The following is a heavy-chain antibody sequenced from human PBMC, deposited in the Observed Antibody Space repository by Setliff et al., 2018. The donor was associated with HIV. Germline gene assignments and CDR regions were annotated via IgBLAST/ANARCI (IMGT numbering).Heavy chain of an antibody. CDR3: ARTIAVAGSDAFDI. Sequence: PGGSLRLSCAASGFTVSSNEMSWVRQAPGKGLEWVSSISGGSTYYADSRKGRFTISRDNSKNTLYLQMNSLRAEDTAVYYCARTIAVAGSDAFDIWGQGTMVTVSS. J-gene: IGHJ3*02. D-gene: IGHD6-19*01. CDR2: ISGGST. V-gene: IGHV3-66*01. CDR1: GFTVSSNE.